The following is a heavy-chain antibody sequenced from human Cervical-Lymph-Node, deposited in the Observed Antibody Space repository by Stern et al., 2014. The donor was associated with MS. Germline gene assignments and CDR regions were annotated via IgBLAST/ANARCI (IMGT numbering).Heavy chain of an antibody. CDR1: GFTFSSYS. V-gene: IGHV3-21*01. Sequence: EVQLVESGGGLVKPGGSLRLSCAASGFTFSSYSMNWVRQAPGKGLEWVSSISSSSSYIYYADSVKGRFTISRDNAKNSLYLQMNSLRAEDTAVYYCARAGYSYGSDAFDIWGQGTMVTVSS. CDR3: ARAGYSYGSDAFDI. CDR2: ISSSSSYI. J-gene: IGHJ3*02. D-gene: IGHD5-18*01.